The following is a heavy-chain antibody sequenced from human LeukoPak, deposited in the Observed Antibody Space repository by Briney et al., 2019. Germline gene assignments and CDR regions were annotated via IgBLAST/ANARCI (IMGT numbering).Heavy chain of an antibody. CDR3: AKDHYDYIRGTYEFDY. D-gene: IGHD3-16*01. CDR1: GFTFSSYG. J-gene: IGHJ4*02. CDR2: ISYDGSNK. Sequence: GGSLRLSCAASGFTFSSYGVHWVRQAPGKGLEWVAVISYDGSNKFYADSAKGRFTISRDNSKNTLYMQMNSLRAEDTAVYYCAKDHYDYIRGTYEFDYWGQGTLVTVSS. V-gene: IGHV3-30*18.